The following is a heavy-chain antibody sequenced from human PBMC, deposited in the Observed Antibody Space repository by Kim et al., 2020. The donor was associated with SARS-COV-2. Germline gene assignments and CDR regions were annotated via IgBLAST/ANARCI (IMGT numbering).Heavy chain of an antibody. Sequence: SVKVSCKASGGTFSSYAISWVRQAPGQGLEWMGGIIPIFGTANYAQKLQGRVTITADKSTSTAYMELSSLRSEDTAVYYCARGDYYDSSGYFDYWGQGTLVTVSS. CDR3: ARGDYYDSSGYFDY. CDR2: IIPIFGTA. J-gene: IGHJ4*02. V-gene: IGHV1-69*06. CDR1: GGTFSSYA. D-gene: IGHD3-22*01.